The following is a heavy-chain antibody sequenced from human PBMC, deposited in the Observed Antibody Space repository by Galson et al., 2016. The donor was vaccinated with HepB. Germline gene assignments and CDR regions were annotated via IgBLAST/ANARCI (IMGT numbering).Heavy chain of an antibody. CDR3: AILIAVSGYMSDF. D-gene: IGHD6-19*01. J-gene: IGHJ4*02. CDR1: GFTFSHYW. V-gene: IGHV3-74*03. CDR2: INSDGSKT. Sequence: SLRLSCAASGFTFSHYWMHWVRQAPGKGLVWVSFINSDGSKTSYADSVKGRFTISRDNAKNTLYLQMNSLRPEDTAVYFCAILIAVSGYMSDFWGQGTLVPVSP.